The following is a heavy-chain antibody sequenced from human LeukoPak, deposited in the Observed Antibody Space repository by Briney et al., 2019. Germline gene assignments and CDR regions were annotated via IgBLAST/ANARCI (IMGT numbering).Heavy chain of an antibody. Sequence: SETLSLTCAVYGGSFSGYYWSWIRQPPGKGLEWIGEINHSGSTNYNPSLKSRVTMSVDTSKNQFSLKLSSVTAADTAVYYCARGLRRAASASGAFDPWGQGTLVTASS. CDR2: INHSGST. V-gene: IGHV4-34*01. CDR3: ARGLRRAASASGAFDP. J-gene: IGHJ5*02. D-gene: IGHD2-15*01. CDR1: GGSFSGYY.